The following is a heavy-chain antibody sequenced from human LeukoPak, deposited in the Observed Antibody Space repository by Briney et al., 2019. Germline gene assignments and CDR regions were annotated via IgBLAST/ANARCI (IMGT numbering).Heavy chain of an antibody. V-gene: IGHV3-64D*06. Sequence: GGSLSLSCLATGFALSTYAMHWVRQAPGKGLEHVSTISTDGRNTYYADSVKGRFTISRDTSKNTLYLQMSSLRGDDTAVYYCLKGSQGPIWQQLVPDHWGQGTQVTVSS. D-gene: IGHD6-13*01. CDR2: ISTDGRNT. CDR1: GFALSTYA. CDR3: LKGSQGPIWQQLVPDH. J-gene: IGHJ4*02.